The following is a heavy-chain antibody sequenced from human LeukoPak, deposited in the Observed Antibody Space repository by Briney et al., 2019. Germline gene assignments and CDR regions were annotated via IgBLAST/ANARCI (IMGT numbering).Heavy chain of an antibody. J-gene: IGHJ3*02. D-gene: IGHD3-10*01. V-gene: IGHV3-23*01. Sequence: GGSLRLSCAASGFTFSSYAMSWVRQAPGKGLEWVSAISGSGGSTYYADSVKGRFTISRDNSKNTLYLQMNSLRAEDTAVYYCAKERHYYGSGSYFRTRDAFDTWGQGTMVTVSS. CDR2: ISGSGGST. CDR3: AKERHYYGSGSYFRTRDAFDT. CDR1: GFTFSSYA.